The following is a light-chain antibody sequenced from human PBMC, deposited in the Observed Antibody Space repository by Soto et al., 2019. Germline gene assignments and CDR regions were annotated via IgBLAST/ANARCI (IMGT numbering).Light chain of an antibody. J-gene: IGLJ2*01. CDR3: SSYPRSSTNVV. Sequence: QSALTQPASVSGSPGQSITISCTGTSSDVGGYNYVSWYQQHPGKAPKLMIYDVSNRPSGVSNRFSGFKSGNTASLTISGLLAEDEADYYCSSYPRSSTNVVFGGGTQLTVL. V-gene: IGLV2-14*01. CDR2: DVS. CDR1: SSDVGGYNY.